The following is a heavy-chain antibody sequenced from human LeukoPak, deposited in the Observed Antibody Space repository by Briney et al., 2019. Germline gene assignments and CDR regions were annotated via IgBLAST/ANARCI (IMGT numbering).Heavy chain of an antibody. CDR2: VNHYDSI. CDR1: GGSFTGHY. J-gene: IGHJ4*02. Sequence: SETLSLTCDVSGGSFTGHYWTWIRQPPGQGLEWLGEVNHYDSITYNPSLKGRATISADTSSNQLSLKLTSVTAADTAVYYCARTRVPGSYSPKGPFDYWGQGTLVTVSS. CDR3: ARTRVPGSYSPKGPFDY. V-gene: IGHV4-34*01. D-gene: IGHD1-26*01.